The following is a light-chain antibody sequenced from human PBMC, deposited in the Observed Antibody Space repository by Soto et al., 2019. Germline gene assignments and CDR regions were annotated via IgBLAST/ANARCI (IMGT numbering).Light chain of an antibody. V-gene: IGLV2-8*01. Sequence: QSVLTQPPSASGSPGQSVTISCTGTSCDVGGYNFVSWYQQHPGKAPKLMIYEVTKRPSGVPDRFSGSKSGNTASLTVSGRQAEDEADYYCSSYAGSNSRYVFGTGTKVTVL. CDR1: SCDVGGYNF. J-gene: IGLJ1*01. CDR3: SSYAGSNSRYV. CDR2: EVT.